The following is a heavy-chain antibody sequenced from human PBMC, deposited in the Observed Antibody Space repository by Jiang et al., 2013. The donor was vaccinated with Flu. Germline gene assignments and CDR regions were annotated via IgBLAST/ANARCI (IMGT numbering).Heavy chain of an antibody. D-gene: IGHD4-11*01. CDR2: ISSSSSTI. Sequence: GLVQPGGSLRLSCAASGFTFSSYSMNWVRQAPGKGLEWVSYISSSSSTIYYADSVKGRFTISRDNAKNSLYLQMNSLRAEDTAVYYCARGDSNYYNWFDPWGQGTLVTVSS. CDR1: GFTFSSYS. V-gene: IGHV3-48*01. J-gene: IGHJ5*02. CDR3: ARGDSNYYNWFDP.